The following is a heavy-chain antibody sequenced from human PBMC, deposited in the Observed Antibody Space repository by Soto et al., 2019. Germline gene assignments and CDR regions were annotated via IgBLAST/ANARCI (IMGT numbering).Heavy chain of an antibody. CDR2: IYYSGST. CDR3: ARPDILTGYYDY. J-gene: IGHJ4*02. Sequence: QLQLQESGPGLVKPSETLSLTCTVSGGSISSSSYYWGWIRQPPGKGLEWIGSIYYSGSTYYNPSLKSRVTISVDTSKNQFSLKLSSVTAADTAVYYCARPDILTGYYDYWGQGTLVTVSS. D-gene: IGHD3-9*01. CDR1: GGSISSSSYY. V-gene: IGHV4-39*01.